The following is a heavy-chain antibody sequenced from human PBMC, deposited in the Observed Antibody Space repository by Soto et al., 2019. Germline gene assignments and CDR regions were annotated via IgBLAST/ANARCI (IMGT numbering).Heavy chain of an antibody. J-gene: IGHJ6*02. V-gene: IGHV1-69*01. D-gene: IGHD2-2*01. CDR1: GGTFSSYA. CDR3: ARSQGSSTSLEIYDYYYYGMDV. Sequence: QVQLVQSGAEVKKPGSSVKVSCKASGGTFSSYAISWVRQAPGQGLEWMGGIIPISGTANYAQKLQGRVTITADESTRTAYMELSRLRSEDTAVYYCARSQGSSTSLEIYDYYYYGMDVWGQGTTVTVSS. CDR2: IIPISGTA.